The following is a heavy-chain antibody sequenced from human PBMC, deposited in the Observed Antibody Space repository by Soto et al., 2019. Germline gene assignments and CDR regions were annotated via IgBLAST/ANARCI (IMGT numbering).Heavy chain of an antibody. Sequence: GESLKISCKASGYYFTSYWISWVRQMPEKGLEWMGRIDPSDSYTTYSPSFQGHVTISADKSVSTAYLQWSNLKASDTAMYYCARHLQGNSPRDYWGKGTLVTVSS. CDR1: GYYFTSYW. V-gene: IGHV5-10-1*01. CDR3: ARHLQGNSPRDY. J-gene: IGHJ4*02. CDR2: IDPSDSYT.